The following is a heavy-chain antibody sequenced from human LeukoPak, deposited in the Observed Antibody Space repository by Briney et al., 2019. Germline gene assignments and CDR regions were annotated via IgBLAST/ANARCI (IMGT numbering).Heavy chain of an antibody. CDR2: IKHSGST. J-gene: IGHJ5*02. CDR3: ARIIGISSWFAT. Sequence: SETLSLTCAVYGWSFSGYYWSWIRQPPGKGLEWIGAIKHSGSTNYNPSLKNGVTISSDNTNNQFSLKQITIPTADTAVYYCARIIGISSWFATCGQGT. V-gene: IGHV4-34*01. CDR1: GWSFSGYY. D-gene: IGHD2/OR15-2a*01.